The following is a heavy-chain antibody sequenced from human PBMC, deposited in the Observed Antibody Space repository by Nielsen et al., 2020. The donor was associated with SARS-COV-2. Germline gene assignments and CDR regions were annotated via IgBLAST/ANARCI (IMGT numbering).Heavy chain of an antibody. CDR3: ARHEYYYDSSGNDHDAFDI. D-gene: IGHD3-22*01. J-gene: IGHJ3*02. V-gene: IGHV3-20*03. CDR2: INWNGAST. Sequence: WIRQPPGKGLQWVSGINWNGASTGYADSVKGRFTISRDNAKNSLYLQMNSLRAEDTAVYYCARHEYYYDSSGNDHDAFDIWGQGAMVTVSS.